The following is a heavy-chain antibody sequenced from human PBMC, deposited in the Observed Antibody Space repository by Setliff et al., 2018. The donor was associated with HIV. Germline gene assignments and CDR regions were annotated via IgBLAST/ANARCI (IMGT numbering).Heavy chain of an antibody. V-gene: IGHV1-18*01. CDR2: ISGYSGHT. D-gene: IGHD2-15*01. CDR1: GYTFSDYD. Sequence: ASVKVSCKASGYTFSDYDVAWVRQAPGQGLEWMGWISGYSGHTSYAQKIQGRVTMTTDTSTSTAYMELRSLTSDDTAVYYCARGYCGGGTCYSPNWLDPWGQGTLVTVSS. CDR3: ARGYCGGGTCYSPNWLDP. J-gene: IGHJ5*02.